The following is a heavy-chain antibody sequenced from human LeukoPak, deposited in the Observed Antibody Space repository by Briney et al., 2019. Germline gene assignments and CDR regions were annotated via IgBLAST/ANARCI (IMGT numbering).Heavy chain of an antibody. D-gene: IGHD3-10*01. Sequence: SETLSLTCAVYGGSFSGYYWSWIRQPPGKGLEWIGEINHSGSTNYNPSLKSRVTISVDTSKNQFSLKLSSVTAADTAVYYCERSSYGHSGSYYYYYMDVWGKGTTVTVSS. CDR3: ERSSYGHSGSYYYYYMDV. CDR1: GGSFSGYY. CDR2: INHSGST. V-gene: IGHV4-34*01. J-gene: IGHJ6*03.